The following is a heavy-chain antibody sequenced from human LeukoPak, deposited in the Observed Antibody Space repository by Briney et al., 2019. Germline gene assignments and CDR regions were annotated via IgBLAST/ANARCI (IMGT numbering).Heavy chain of an antibody. Sequence: PSETLSLTCAVSGYSISSGYYWGCIRQPPGKGLEWIGSIYHSGSTYYNPSLKSRVTISVDTSKNQFSLKLSSVTAADTAVYYCARQKGYYYDSKGPYFDYWGQGTLVTVSS. CDR2: IYHSGST. D-gene: IGHD3-22*01. J-gene: IGHJ4*02. CDR1: GYSISSGYY. V-gene: IGHV4-38-2*01. CDR3: ARQKGYYYDSKGPYFDY.